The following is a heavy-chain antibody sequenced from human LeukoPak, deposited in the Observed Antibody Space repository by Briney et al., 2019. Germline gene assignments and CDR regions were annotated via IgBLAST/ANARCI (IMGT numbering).Heavy chain of an antibody. D-gene: IGHD1-1*01. Sequence: GGSLRHSCAASGFTVSSNYVSWVRQAPGKGLEWVSVIYSGGHTYYACSVKGRFIISRDNSKNTLYLQMNSLRAEDTAVYYCARTGNPATGDYWGQGTLVTVSS. CDR1: GFTVSSNY. J-gene: IGHJ4*02. CDR2: IYSGGHT. CDR3: ARTGNPATGDY. V-gene: IGHV3-53*01.